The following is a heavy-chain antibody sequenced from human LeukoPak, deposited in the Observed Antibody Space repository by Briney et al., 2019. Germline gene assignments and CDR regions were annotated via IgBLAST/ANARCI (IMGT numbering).Heavy chain of an antibody. CDR3: ANEGRMAAAGTPFDS. J-gene: IGHJ4*02. CDR2: ISGSGGST. Sequence: GGSLRLPCAASGFTFSRNAMSWVRQAPEKGLEWVSAISGSGGSTFYADSVKGRFTISRDNSNNTLYLHMNRLRAEDTAVYYCANEGRMAAAGTPFDSWGQGALVTVSS. V-gene: IGHV3-23*01. CDR1: GFTFSRNA. D-gene: IGHD6-13*01.